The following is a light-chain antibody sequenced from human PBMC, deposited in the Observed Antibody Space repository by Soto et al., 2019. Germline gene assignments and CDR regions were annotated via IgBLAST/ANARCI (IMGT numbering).Light chain of an antibody. CDR3: QQTYIIPRT. Sequence: DIQMTQSPPSLSASVGDSVTITCRASQNINSQLNWYQQKPGRAPLLLIYGASTLQSGVPSRFSGRGSGTDFSLTISSLQHEEFASYFCQQTYIIPRTFGQGTKVDIK. J-gene: IGKJ1*01. V-gene: IGKV1-39*01. CDR2: GAS. CDR1: QNINSQ.